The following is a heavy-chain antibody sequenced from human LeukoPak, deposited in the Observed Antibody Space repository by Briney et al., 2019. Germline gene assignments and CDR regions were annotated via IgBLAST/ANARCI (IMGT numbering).Heavy chain of an antibody. CDR3: ARYWRYSGYDRNWFDP. D-gene: IGHD5-12*01. Sequence: SGGSLRRSCAASGFTFSSYSMNWVRQAPGKGLEWVSSISSSSSYIYYADSVKGRFTISRDNAKNSLYLQMNSLRAEDTAVYYCARYWRYSGYDRNWFDPWGQGTLVTVSS. J-gene: IGHJ5*02. CDR2: ISSSSSYI. V-gene: IGHV3-21*01. CDR1: GFTFSSYS.